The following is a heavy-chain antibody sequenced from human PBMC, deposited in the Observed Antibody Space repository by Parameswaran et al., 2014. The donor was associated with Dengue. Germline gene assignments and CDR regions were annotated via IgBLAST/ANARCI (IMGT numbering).Heavy chain of an antibody. J-gene: IGHJ6*02. D-gene: IGHD2-2*02. V-gene: IGHV3-53*01. Sequence: RWIRQPPGKGLEWVSVIYSGGSTYYADSVKGRFTISRDNSKNTLYLQMNSLRAEDTAVYYCARDLPVVPAAILRGYYYYGMDVWGQGTTVTVSS. CDR3: ARDLPVVPAAILRGYYYYGMDV. CDR2: IYSGGST.